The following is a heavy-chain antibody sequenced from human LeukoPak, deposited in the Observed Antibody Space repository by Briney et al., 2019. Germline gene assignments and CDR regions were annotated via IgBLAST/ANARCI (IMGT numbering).Heavy chain of an antibody. J-gene: IGHJ4*02. Sequence: GGSLRLSCAASGFTFSSYAMSWVRQAPGKGLEWVPAISGSGGSTYYADSVKGRFTISRDNSKNTLYLQMNSLRAEDTAVYYCAREEPNGDYVYPPLGYWGQGTLVTVSS. D-gene: IGHD4-17*01. CDR3: AREEPNGDYVYPPLGY. CDR2: ISGSGGST. CDR1: GFTFSSYA. V-gene: IGHV3-23*01.